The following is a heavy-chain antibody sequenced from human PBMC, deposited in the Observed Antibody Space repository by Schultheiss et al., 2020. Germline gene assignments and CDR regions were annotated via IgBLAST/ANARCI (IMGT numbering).Heavy chain of an antibody. V-gene: IGHV4-59*01. D-gene: IGHD2-21*01. CDR2: ISYSGST. CDR3: ARSEMIERYYYYYGMDV. Sequence: GSLRLSCTVSGDSISTYYWSWIRQSPGKGLEWIGYISYSGSTKYNPSLRSRVIISVDTSKNQFSLRLTSVTAADTAVYYCARSEMIERYYYYYGMDVWGQGTTVTVSS. J-gene: IGHJ6*02. CDR1: GDSISTYY.